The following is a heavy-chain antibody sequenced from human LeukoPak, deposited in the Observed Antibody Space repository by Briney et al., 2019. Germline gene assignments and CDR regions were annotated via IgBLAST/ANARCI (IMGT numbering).Heavy chain of an antibody. CDR3: ARGSSDVDY. CDR1: GGALRGFY. V-gene: IGHV4-34*01. Sequence: SEALSLPRPVYGGALRGFYLGWVRQPPRKGLEWIGEINHSGSTNYNPSLKSRVTISVDTSKNQFSLKLSSVTAADTAVYYCARGSSDVDYWGQGTLVTVSS. J-gene: IGHJ4*02. CDR2: INHSGST.